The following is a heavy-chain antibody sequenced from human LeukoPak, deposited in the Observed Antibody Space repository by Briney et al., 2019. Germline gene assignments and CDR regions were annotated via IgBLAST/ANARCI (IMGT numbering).Heavy chain of an antibody. V-gene: IGHV3-30*04. CDR3: ARDPTYLTGFDY. CDR1: GFTFSSYA. CDR2: ISYDGSNK. D-gene: IGHD3-9*01. Sequence: GGSLRLSCAASGFTFSSYAMHWVRQAPGKGLEWVAVISYDGSNKYYADSVKGRFTISRDNSKNTLYLKMNSLRAEDTAVYYCARDPTYLTGFDYWGQGTLVTVSS. J-gene: IGHJ4*02.